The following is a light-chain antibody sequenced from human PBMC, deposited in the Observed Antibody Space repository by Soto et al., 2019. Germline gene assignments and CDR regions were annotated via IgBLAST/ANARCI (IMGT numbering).Light chain of an antibody. J-gene: IGLJ1*01. V-gene: IGLV2-14*01. Sequence: QSALTQPASVSGSPGQSITISCTGTGRDVGGYKYVSWYQQLPGKAPKLMIYDVSYRPSGVSDRFSGSKSGNTASLIISGLQAEDEADYYCSSYASSSPFVFGTGTKVTVL. CDR3: SSYASSSPFV. CDR1: GRDVGGYKY. CDR2: DVS.